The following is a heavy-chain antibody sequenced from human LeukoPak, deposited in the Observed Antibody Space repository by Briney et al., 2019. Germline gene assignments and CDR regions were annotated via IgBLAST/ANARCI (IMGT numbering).Heavy chain of an antibody. V-gene: IGHV2-5*02. Sequence: SGPTVVKLTQILTLPCTFSRVSLSTSGVGVGWIRQPPGKALEWLALIYWDDDKRYSPSLKSRLTITKGTSKNQVVLTMTNMDPVDTATHYSARTTVTMAFHIWGQGTMVTVSS. CDR1: RVSLSTSGVG. CDR3: ARTTVTMAFHI. J-gene: IGHJ3*02. CDR2: IYWDDDK. D-gene: IGHD4-17*01.